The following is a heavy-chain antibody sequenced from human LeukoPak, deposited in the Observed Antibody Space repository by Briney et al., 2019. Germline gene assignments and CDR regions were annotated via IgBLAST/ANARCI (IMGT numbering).Heavy chain of an antibody. CDR3: ATLSGYSYAYPHFDY. J-gene: IGHJ4*02. CDR1: GGTFSSYA. CDR2: IIPIFGTA. D-gene: IGHD5-18*01. V-gene: IGHV1-69*05. Sequence: GASVKVSCKASGGTFSSYAISWVRQAPGQGLEWMGGIIPIFGTANYAQKFQGRVTMTTDTSTSTAYMELRSLRSDDTAVYYCATLSGYSYAYPHFDYWGQGTLVTVSS.